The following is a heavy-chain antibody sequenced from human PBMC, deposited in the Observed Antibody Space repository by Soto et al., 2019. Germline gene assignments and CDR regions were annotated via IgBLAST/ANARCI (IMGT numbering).Heavy chain of an antibody. D-gene: IGHD2-15*01. V-gene: IGHV3-23*01. Sequence: GGSRRLSWAASGFTFSSYAMTGGRLAPGRGLEWVATIAGSGGMTYYTNSVRGRFTISRDNSKNTVSLQMSSLRAEDTAMYFCAKVNFFDTPGTFDVWGQGTPVTVSS. CDR1: GFTFSSYA. CDR3: AKVNFFDTPGTFDV. CDR2: IAGSGGMT. J-gene: IGHJ3*01.